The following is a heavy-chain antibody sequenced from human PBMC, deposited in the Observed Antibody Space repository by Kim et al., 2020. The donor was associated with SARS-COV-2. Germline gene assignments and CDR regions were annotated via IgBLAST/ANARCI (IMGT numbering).Heavy chain of an antibody. J-gene: IGHJ6*02. CDR3: ARGRQLSGDENGMDV. V-gene: IGHV1-2*02. Sequence: ASVKVSCKASGYTFTGYYMHWVRQAPGQGLEWMGWINPNSGGTNYAQKFQGRVTMTRDTSISTAYMELSRLRSDDTAVYYCARGRQLSGDENGMDVWGQGTTVTLSS. D-gene: IGHD5-18*01. CDR2: INPNSGGT. CDR1: GYTFTGYY.